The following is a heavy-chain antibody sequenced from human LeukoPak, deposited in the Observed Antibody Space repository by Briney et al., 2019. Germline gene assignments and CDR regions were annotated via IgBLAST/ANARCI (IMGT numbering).Heavy chain of an antibody. D-gene: IGHD3-22*01. CDR1: GYTFTSYD. CDR3: ASVTYYYDSSGYYYSNAFDI. J-gene: IGHJ3*02. Sequence: GASVKVSCKASGYTFTSYDINWVRQAPGQGLEWMGWMNPNSGNTDYAQKFQGRVTMTRDTSISTAYMELSSLRSEDTAVYDCASVTYYYDSSGYYYSNAFDIWGQGTMVTVSS. V-gene: IGHV1-8*01. CDR2: MNPNSGNT.